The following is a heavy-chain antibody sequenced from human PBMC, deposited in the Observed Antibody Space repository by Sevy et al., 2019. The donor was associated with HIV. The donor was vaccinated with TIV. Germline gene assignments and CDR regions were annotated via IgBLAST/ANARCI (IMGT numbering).Heavy chain of an antibody. J-gene: IGHJ6*02. CDR1: GFTFSSYA. CDR3: ARDLRFLEMQYGMDV. V-gene: IGHV3-30-3*01. Sequence: GGSLRLSCAASGFTFSSYAMHWVRQAPGKGLEWVAVISYDGSNKYYADSVKGRFTISRDNSKSTLYLQMNSLRAEDTAVYYCARDLRFLEMQYGMDVWGQGTTVTVSS. CDR2: ISYDGSNK. D-gene: IGHD3-3*01.